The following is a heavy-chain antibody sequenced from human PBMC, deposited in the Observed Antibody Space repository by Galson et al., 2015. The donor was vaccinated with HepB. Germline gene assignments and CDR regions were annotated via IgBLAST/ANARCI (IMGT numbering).Heavy chain of an antibody. V-gene: IGHV1-18*04. D-gene: IGHD1-26*01. J-gene: IGHJ4*02. Sequence: SVKVSCKASGYTFTSYGISWVRQAPGQGLEWMGWISAYNGNTNYAQKLQGRVTMTTDTSTSTAYMELRSLRSDDTAVYYCVLEPLLGFGELLRFDYWGQGTLVTVSS. CDR3: VLEPLLGFGELLRFDY. CDR2: ISAYNGNT. CDR1: GYTFTSYG.